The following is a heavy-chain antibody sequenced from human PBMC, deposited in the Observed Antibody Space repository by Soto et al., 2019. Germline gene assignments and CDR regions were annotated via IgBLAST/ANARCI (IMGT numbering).Heavy chain of an antibody. D-gene: IGHD2-15*01. CDR1: GYTFTRYN. CDR3: ARVRGGGSGYFFDY. J-gene: IGHJ4*02. Sequence: GASVKVSCKASGYTFTRYNVHWVRQAPGQGLEWMAIINPSGGTTYYVQKFEGRVTLTTDTSTSTVYMELSSLRSDDTAVYYCARVRGGGSGYFFDYWGQGTLVTVS. CDR2: INPSGGTT. V-gene: IGHV1-46*01.